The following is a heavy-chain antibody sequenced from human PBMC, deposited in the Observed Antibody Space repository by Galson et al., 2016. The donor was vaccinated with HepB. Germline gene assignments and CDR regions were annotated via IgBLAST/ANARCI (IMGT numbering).Heavy chain of an antibody. CDR2: MSYDGSNK. D-gene: IGHD6-13*01. CDR3: AKRSIAAAGPHYYYMDV. J-gene: IGHJ6*03. CDR1: GFTFSSYG. V-gene: IGHV3-30*18. Sequence: SLRLSCAASGFTFSSYGMHWVRQAPGKGLEWVAVMSYDGSNKYYADSVKGRFTISRDNSKNPLYLQMNSLRAEDTAVYYCAKRSIAAAGPHYYYMDVWGKGTTVTVSS.